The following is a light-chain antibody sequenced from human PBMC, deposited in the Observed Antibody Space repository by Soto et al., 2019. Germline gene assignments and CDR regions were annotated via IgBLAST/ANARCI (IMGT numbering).Light chain of an antibody. Sequence: VMTKSPATLSVSPGESATLSCRASQNVFTNVAWYQQKPGQAPTLLIYGASTRAPGVPARFSGSGSATEFTLTISSLQSEDFAVYYCQQYEDWPPITFGQGTLLEI. J-gene: IGKJ5*01. CDR1: QNVFTN. CDR3: QQYEDWPPIT. CDR2: GAS. V-gene: IGKV3-15*01.